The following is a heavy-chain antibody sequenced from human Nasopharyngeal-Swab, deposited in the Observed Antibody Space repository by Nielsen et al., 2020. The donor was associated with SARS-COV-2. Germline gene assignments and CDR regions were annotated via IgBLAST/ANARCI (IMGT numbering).Heavy chain of an antibody. D-gene: IGHD1-26*01. CDR1: GFTFSDYY. CDR3: ARERGGSYSLPEESFDY. Sequence: GGSLRLSCAASGFTFSDYYMSWIRQAPGKGLEWVSYISSSGSTIYYADSVKGRFTISRDNAKNSPYLQMNSLRAEDTAVYYCARERGGSYSLPEESFDYWGQGTLVTVSS. J-gene: IGHJ4*02. V-gene: IGHV3-11*04. CDR2: ISSSGSTI.